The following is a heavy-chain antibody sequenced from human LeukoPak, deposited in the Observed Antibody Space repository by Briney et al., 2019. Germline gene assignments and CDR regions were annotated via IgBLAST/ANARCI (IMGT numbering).Heavy chain of an antibody. Sequence: MSSETLSLTCTVSGGSISSGGYYWSWIRQHPGKGLEWIGYIYYSGSTYYHPSLKRRVNISVDTPKNHFSLKLSSVTAADTAVYYCARDSGPGDTAMDYWGQGTLVTVSS. D-gene: IGHD5-18*01. J-gene: IGHJ4*02. CDR1: GGSISSGGYY. CDR2: IYYSGST. CDR3: ARDSGPGDTAMDY. V-gene: IGHV4-31*03.